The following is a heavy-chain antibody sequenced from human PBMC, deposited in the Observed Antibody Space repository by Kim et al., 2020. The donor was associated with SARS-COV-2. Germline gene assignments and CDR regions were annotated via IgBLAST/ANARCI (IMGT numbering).Heavy chain of an antibody. J-gene: IGHJ6*02. CDR1: GGSISSSSYY. Sequence: SETLSLTCTVSGGSISSSSYYWGWIRQPPGKGLEWIGSIYYSGSTYYNPSLKSRVTISVDTSKNQFSLKLSSVTAADTAVYYCARAGSGWYGARADMDVWGQGTTVTVSS. V-gene: IGHV4-39*07. CDR2: IYYSGST. CDR3: ARAGSGWYGARADMDV. D-gene: IGHD6-19*01.